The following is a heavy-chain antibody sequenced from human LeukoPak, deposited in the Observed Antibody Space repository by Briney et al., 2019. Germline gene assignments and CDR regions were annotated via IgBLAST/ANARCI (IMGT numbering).Heavy chain of an antibody. CDR1: GGSFSGYY. Sequence: SETLSLTCAVYGGSFSGYYWSWIRQPPGKGLEWIGEINHSGSTNYNPSLKSRVTISVDTSKNQFSLKLSSVTAADTAVYYCARAHHPYYDILTGYFKPYWYFDLWGRGTLVTVSS. V-gene: IGHV4-34*01. CDR3: ARAHHPYYDILTGYFKPYWYFDL. D-gene: IGHD3-9*01. CDR2: INHSGST. J-gene: IGHJ2*01.